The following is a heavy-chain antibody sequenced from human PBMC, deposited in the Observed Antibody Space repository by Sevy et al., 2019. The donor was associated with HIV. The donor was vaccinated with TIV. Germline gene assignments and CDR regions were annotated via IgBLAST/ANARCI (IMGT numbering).Heavy chain of an antibody. Sequence: GGSLRLSCAASGFTFDDYAMHWVRQAPGKGLEWDSGISWNSGSIGYADSVKGRFTISRDNAKNSLYLQMNSLRAEDMALYYCAKGIASRFGEHDAFDIWGQGTMVTVSS. J-gene: IGHJ3*02. CDR3: AKGIASRFGEHDAFDI. CDR2: ISWNSGSI. D-gene: IGHD3-10*01. CDR1: GFTFDDYA. V-gene: IGHV3-9*03.